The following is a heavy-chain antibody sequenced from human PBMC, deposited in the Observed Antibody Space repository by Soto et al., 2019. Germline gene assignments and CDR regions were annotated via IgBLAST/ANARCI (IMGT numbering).Heavy chain of an antibody. CDR1: GFTFSSYA. D-gene: IGHD3-22*01. CDR2: ISGSGGST. Sequence: SGGSLRLSSAASGFTFSSYAMSWVRQAPGKGLEWVSAISGSGGSTYYADSVKGRFTISRDNSKNTLYLQMNSLRAEDTAVYYCAVVADYYDSSGYITAWGQGTLVTVSS. CDR3: AVVADYYDSSGYITA. V-gene: IGHV3-23*01. J-gene: IGHJ4*02.